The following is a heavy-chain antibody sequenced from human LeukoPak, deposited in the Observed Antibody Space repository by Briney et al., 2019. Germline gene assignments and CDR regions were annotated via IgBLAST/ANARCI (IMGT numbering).Heavy chain of an antibody. J-gene: IGHJ4*02. CDR2: MNPNSGNT. V-gene: IGHV1-8*02. D-gene: IGHD6-13*01. CDR3: ARRRGAAAGRFDY. CDR1: GGTFSSYA. Sequence: ASVKVSCKASGGTFSSYAINWVRQATGQGLEWMGWMNPNSGNTGYAQKFQGRVTMTRNTSISTAYMELSSLRSEDTAVYYCARRRGAAAGRFDYWGQGTLVTVSS.